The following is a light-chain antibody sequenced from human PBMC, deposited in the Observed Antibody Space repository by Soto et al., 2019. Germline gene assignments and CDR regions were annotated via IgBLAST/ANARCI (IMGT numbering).Light chain of an antibody. J-gene: IGLJ2*01. CDR1: SSNIGVEY. CDR3: AAWDTSLSTVV. Sequence: QSVLTQPPSVSAAPGQTVTISCFGSSSNIGVEYVSWYQQLPGTAPKLLIYDYSQRPSGIPDRISGSKSGTSATLDITGLQTGDEANYYCAAWDTSLSTVVFGGGTKLTVL. CDR2: DYS. V-gene: IGLV1-51*01.